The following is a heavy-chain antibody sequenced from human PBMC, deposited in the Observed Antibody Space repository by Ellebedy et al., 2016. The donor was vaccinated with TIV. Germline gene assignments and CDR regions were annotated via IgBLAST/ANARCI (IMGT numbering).Heavy chain of an antibody. CDR1: GFSLRPRGVG. J-gene: IGHJ4*02. V-gene: IGHV2-5*02. CDR2: IYWADDK. Sequence: SGPTLVKPTQTLTLTCTFSGFSLRPRGVGVGWIRQPPGKALAWLAIIYWADDKRYSPSLKSRLTITKDTSNNHVVLTMTNMDPVDTATYYCAHTRRGDYGDYWGQGTLVTVSS. D-gene: IGHD4-17*01. CDR3: AHTRRGDYGDY.